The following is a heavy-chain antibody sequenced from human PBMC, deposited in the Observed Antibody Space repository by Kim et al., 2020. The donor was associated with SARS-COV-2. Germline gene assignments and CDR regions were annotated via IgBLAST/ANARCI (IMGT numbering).Heavy chain of an antibody. V-gene: IGHV7-4-1*02. D-gene: IGHD5-18*01. J-gene: IGHJ6*02. CDR2: INTNTGNP. CDR3: ARVYGGYSYGVYYYYYYGMDV. Sequence: ASVKVSCKASGYTFTSYAMNWVRQAPGQGLEWMGWINTNTGNPTYAQGFTGRFVFSLDTSVSTAYLQISSLKAEDTAVYYCARVYGGYSYGVYYYYYYGMDVWGQGTTVTVSS. CDR1: GYTFTSYA.